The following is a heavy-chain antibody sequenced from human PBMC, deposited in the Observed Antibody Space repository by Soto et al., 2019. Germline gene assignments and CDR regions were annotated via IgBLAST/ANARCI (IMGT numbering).Heavy chain of an antibody. V-gene: IGHV1-24*01. CDR1: GYTLTELS. Sequence: ASVKVSCKVSGYTLTELSMHWVRQAPGKGIEWMGGFDPEDGETIYAQKFQGRVTMTEDTSTDTAYMELSSLRSEDTAVYYCATAVAGMYYYYGMDVWGQGTTVTVSS. CDR2: FDPEDGET. CDR3: ATAVAGMYYYYGMDV. D-gene: IGHD6-19*01. J-gene: IGHJ6*02.